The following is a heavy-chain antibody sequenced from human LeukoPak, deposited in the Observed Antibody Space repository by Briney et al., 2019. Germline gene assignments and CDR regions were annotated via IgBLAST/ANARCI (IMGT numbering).Heavy chain of an antibody. CDR2: ISYDGSNK. Sequence: PGGSLRLSCAASGFTFSSYGMHWVRQALGKGLEWVAVISYDGSNKYYADSVKGRFTISRDNSKNTLYLQMNSLRAGDTAVYYCAKDRSYSSGWYREENWFDPWGQGTLVTVSS. J-gene: IGHJ5*02. CDR3: AKDRSYSSGWYREENWFDP. V-gene: IGHV3-30*12. CDR1: GFTFSSYG. D-gene: IGHD6-19*01.